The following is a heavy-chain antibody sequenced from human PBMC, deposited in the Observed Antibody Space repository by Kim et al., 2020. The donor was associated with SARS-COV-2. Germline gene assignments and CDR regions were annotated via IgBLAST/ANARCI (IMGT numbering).Heavy chain of an antibody. D-gene: IGHD3-10*01. CDR3: ARGGLGCGYGPGGDGWFDP. V-gene: IGHV1-2*06. CDR1: GYTFTGYY. Sequence: ASVKVSCKASGYTFTGYYMHWVRQAPGQGLEWMGRINANSGGTNYAQKFQGRVTMTRDTSISTAYMELSRLRSDDTAVYYCARGGLGCGYGPGGDGWFDPWGQGTLVTVSS. J-gene: IGHJ5*02. CDR2: INANSGGT.